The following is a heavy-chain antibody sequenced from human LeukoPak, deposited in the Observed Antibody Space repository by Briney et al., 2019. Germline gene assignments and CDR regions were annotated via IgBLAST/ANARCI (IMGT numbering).Heavy chain of an antibody. J-gene: IGHJ4*02. CDR1: GYTFTGYD. CDR3: ARVTYYYDSSGYYWDYFDY. Sequence: ASVKVSCKASGYTFTGYDTNWVRQATGQGLEWMGWMNPNSGNTGYAQKFQGRVTITRNTSISTAYMELSSLRSEDTAVYYCARVTYYYDSSGYYWDYFDYWGQGTLVTVSS. V-gene: IGHV1-8*03. D-gene: IGHD3-22*01. CDR2: MNPNSGNT.